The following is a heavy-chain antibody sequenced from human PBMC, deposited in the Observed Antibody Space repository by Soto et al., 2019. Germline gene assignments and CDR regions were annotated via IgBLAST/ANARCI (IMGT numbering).Heavy chain of an antibody. J-gene: IGHJ4*02. D-gene: IGHD2-21*02. CDR3: ARAEVTGDPYYFDY. Sequence: SETLSLTCAVQGGSFSGYIWTWIRQPPGKGLQWIGQINHSGSTNYNPSLKSRVTISVDTSKNQFSLKLSSVTAADTAVYYCARAEVTGDPYYFDYWGQGTLVTVSS. CDR2: INHSGST. V-gene: IGHV4-34*01. CDR1: GGSFSGYI.